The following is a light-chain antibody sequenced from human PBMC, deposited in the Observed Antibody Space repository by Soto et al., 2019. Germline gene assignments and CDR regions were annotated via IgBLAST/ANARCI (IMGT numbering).Light chain of an antibody. J-gene: IGLJ2*01. Sequence: QSALTQPRSVSGSPGQSVAISCTGSRSDVGGYKYVSWYQQFPGKAPKLIIYDVSRRPSGVPDRFSGSKSGNTASLTISGLPAEDEGDYYCCSYGGGRTPLGFGGGTKLPS. V-gene: IGLV2-11*01. CDR1: RSDVGGYKY. CDR2: DVS. CDR3: CSYGGGRTPLG.